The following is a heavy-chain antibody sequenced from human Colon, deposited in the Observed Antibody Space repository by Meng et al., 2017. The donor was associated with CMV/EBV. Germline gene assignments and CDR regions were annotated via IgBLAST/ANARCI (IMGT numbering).Heavy chain of an antibody. CDR2: VNWNSGAI. CDR3: VKAQTTTQSNYFGD. D-gene: IGHD1-14*01. CDR1: GFIFNDFA. J-gene: IGHJ4*02. Sequence: SLKISCAASGFIFNDFAMHWVRQAPGKGLEWVATVNWNSGAIHYAGSVKGRFTISRDNAKNSLSLQMNSLRPEDTALYYCVKAQTTTQSNYFGDWGQGTLVTVPQ. V-gene: IGHV3-9*01.